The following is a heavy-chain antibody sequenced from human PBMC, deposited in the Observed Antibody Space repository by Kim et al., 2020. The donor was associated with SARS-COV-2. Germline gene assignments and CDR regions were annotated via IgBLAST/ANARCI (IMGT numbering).Heavy chain of an antibody. Sequence: GGSLRLSCAGSGFTFGSAHMHWVRQAPGKGLEWVALISADESNKDYVDSVKGRFTVSRDNSQNTLCLQIDSLRAEDTAVYYCAREGHSSGRAGGFDYWGQGTLVTVSS. CDR3: AREGHSSGRAGGFDY. J-gene: IGHJ4*02. D-gene: IGHD6-19*01. CDR2: ISADESNK. CDR1: GFTFGSAH. V-gene: IGHV3-30*03.